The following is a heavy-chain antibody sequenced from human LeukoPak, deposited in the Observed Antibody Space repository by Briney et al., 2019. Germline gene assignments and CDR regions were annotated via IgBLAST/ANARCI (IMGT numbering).Heavy chain of an antibody. CDR2: ISWNSGSI. Sequence: GGSLRLSCAASGFTFDDYAMHWVRQAPGKGLEWVSGISWNSGSIGYADSVKGRFTISRDNAKNSLYLQMNSLRAEDTAVYYCATYNWNYGSGFDYWGQGTLVTVSS. CDR3: ATYNWNYGSGFDY. V-gene: IGHV3-9*01. D-gene: IGHD1-7*01. J-gene: IGHJ4*02. CDR1: GFTFDDYA.